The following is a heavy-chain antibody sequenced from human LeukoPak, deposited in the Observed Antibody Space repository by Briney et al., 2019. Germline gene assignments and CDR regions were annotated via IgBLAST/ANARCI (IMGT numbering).Heavy chain of an antibody. CDR2: IHYSGST. Sequence: SETLSLTCTVSGGSISSGGYYWSWIRQHPGKGLEWIGYIHYSGSTYYNPSLKSRVTISVDTSKNQFSLKLSSVTAADTAVYYCARGYDSSGYYPRPMGYWGQGTLVTVSS. V-gene: IGHV4-31*03. J-gene: IGHJ4*02. CDR3: ARGYDSSGYYPRPMGY. D-gene: IGHD3-22*01. CDR1: GGSISSGGYY.